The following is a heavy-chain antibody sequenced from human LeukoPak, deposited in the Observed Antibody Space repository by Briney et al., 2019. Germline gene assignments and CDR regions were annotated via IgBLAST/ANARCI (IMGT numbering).Heavy chain of an antibody. CDR2: VFSRGTT. J-gene: IGHJ5*02. CDR3: ARLPTGYPNWFDP. CDR1: GGSVSTYPYY. V-gene: IGHV4-39*01. Sequence: SETLSLICTVSGGSVSTYPYYWDWIRQSPGKGLEWIGNVFSRGTTYYNPSLKSRVTISMDTSKNQFSLILNSVTAADTAIYFCARLPTGYPNWFDPWGQGTLVTVSS. D-gene: IGHD3-9*01.